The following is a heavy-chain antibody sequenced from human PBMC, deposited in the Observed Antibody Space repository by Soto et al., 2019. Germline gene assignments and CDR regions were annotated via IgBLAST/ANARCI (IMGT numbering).Heavy chain of an antibody. V-gene: IGHV1-8*01. J-gene: IGHJ6*03. CDR3: ARVGRGDLLLGGYYYYSYMDV. CDR2: VNPNSGNT. Sequence: ASVKVSCKASGYTFTSYDINWVRQATGQGLEWMGWVNPNSGNTGYAQKFQGRVTMTRNTSISTAYMELSSLRSEDTAVYYCARVGRGDLLLGGYYYYSYMDVWGKGTTVTVSS. D-gene: IGHD3-10*01. CDR1: GYTFTSYD.